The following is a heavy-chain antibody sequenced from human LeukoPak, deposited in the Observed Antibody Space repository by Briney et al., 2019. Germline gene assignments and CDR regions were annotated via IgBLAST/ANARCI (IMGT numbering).Heavy chain of an antibody. D-gene: IGHD6-13*01. CDR1: GGTFNSNA. J-gene: IGHJ5*02. V-gene: IGHV1-69*05. CDR2: ITPIFGST. CDR3: ARGRSGVPAVTYNWFDP. Sequence: ASVKVSCKASGGTFNSNAFHWVRQAPGQGLEWMGGITPIFGSTKYAQKFQGRVTATTDESTSTAYMELSDLRSDDTAVYYCARGRSGVPAVTYNWFDPWGQGTLVTVSS.